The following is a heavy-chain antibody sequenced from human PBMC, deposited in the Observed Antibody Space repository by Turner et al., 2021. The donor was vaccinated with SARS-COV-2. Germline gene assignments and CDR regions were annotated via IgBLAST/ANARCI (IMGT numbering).Heavy chain of an antibody. J-gene: IGHJ4*02. CDR1: GFPFSSYS. D-gene: IGHD3-10*01. CDR2: INRGSSYI. CDR3: TRSRDYYGSGTYYNYDY. Sequence: VQLVESGGGLVKPGGSLRPPCAASGFPFSSYSMNWVPQAPEKGLEWVASINRGSSYIYYADSLKSRVTISRDNTKRSLFLQMNSLRVEDTAVYYCTRSRDYYGSGTYYNYDYWGQGTLVTVSS. V-gene: IGHV3-21*02.